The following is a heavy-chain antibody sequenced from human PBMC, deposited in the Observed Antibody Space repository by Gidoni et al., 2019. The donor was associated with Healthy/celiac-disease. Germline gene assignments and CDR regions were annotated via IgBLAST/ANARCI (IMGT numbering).Heavy chain of an antibody. D-gene: IGHD6-13*01. CDR3: AKKTIGAAAATGYFDY. V-gene: IGHV3-23*01. CDR1: GFPFSSYA. J-gene: IGHJ4*02. CDR2: ISGSGGST. Sequence: EVQLLASGGGLVQPGGSLRLSCAASGFPFSSYAMSWVRQAPGKGLEWVSAISGSGGSTYYADSVKGRFTISRDNSKNTLYLQRNSLRAEDTAVYYCAKKTIGAAAATGYFDYWGQGTLVTVSS.